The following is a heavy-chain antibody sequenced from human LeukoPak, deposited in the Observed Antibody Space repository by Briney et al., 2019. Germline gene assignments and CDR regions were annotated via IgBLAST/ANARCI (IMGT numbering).Heavy chain of an antibody. J-gene: IGHJ5*02. CDR3: ARASSGQMVFDP. CDR1: GCTFSDYY. Sequence: PGGSLRLSCAASGCTFSDYYMSWIRQAPGQGLEWVSYISSSTSYTNYADSVKGRFTISRDNAKNSLYLQSNSLRAEDTAVYYCARASSGQMVFDPWGQGTLVTVSS. CDR2: ISSSTSYT. D-gene: IGHD6-6*01. V-gene: IGHV3-11*06.